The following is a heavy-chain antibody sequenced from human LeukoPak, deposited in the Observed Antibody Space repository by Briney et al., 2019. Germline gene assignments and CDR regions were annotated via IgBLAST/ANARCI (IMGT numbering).Heavy chain of an antibody. CDR2: ISWNSGSI. D-gene: IGHD6-13*01. Sequence: PGGSLRLSCAASGFTFDDYAMPWVRQAPGKGLEWVSGISWNSGSIGYADSVKGRFTISRDNAKNSLYLQMNSLRAEDTALYYCAKGPLTIAAAGPYYFDYWGQGTLVTVSS. CDR3: AKGPLTIAAAGPYYFDY. J-gene: IGHJ4*02. V-gene: IGHV3-9*01. CDR1: GFTFDDYA.